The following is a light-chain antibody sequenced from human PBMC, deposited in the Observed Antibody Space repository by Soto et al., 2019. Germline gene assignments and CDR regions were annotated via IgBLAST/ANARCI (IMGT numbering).Light chain of an antibody. CDR3: QQYGSSPHSST. Sequence: EVVLTQSPGTLSLSPGERATLSCRASQRVSSGYLAWYQQKPGQAPRLLIYGASSRATGIPDRFSGRGSGTDFTLTISRLGPEDFAVYYCQQYGSSPHSSTFGQGTRLEIK. J-gene: IGKJ5*01. V-gene: IGKV3-20*01. CDR2: GAS. CDR1: QRVSSGY.